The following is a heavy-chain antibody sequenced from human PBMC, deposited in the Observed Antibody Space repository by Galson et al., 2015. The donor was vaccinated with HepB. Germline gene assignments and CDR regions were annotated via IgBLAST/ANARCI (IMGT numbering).Heavy chain of an antibody. J-gene: IGHJ4*02. CDR1: GFTFSSYA. D-gene: IGHD6-13*01. V-gene: IGHV3-23*01. CDR2: ISVSGGDT. Sequence: SLRLSCAASGFTFSSYAMSWVRQAPGKGLEWVSAISVSGGDTSYADSVKGRFTLSRDNSKNTLFLQVNSLRAEDTAVYYCAKGFGSYWYVWDYWGQGTLVTVSS. CDR3: AKGFGSYWYVWDY.